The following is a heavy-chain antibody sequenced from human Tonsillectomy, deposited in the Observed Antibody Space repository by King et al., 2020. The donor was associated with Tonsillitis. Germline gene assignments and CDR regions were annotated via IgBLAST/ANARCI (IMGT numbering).Heavy chain of an antibody. CDR1: GGSSCSGGYY. D-gene: IGHD3-22*01. CDR3: ARAIYDSSGSAYNFDF. CDR2: TYYSGST. V-gene: IGHV4-31*03. Sequence: VQLQESGPGLVKPSQTLSLTCTVSGGSSCSGGYYWRWIRQHPGKGLEWIGYTYYSGSTHYNPSLKSRVTISVDTSKNQFSLKLSSVTAADTAVYYCARAIYDSSGSAYNFDFWGQGTLVTVSS. J-gene: IGHJ4*02.